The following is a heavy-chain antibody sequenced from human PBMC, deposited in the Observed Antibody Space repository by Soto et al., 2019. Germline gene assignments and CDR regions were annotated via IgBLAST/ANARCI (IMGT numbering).Heavy chain of an antibody. J-gene: IGHJ4*02. Sequence: GASVKVSCKASGGTFSSYAISWVRQAPGQGLEWMGGIIPIFGTANYAQKFQGRVTITADKSTSTAYMELSSLRSEDTAVYYCAREQLMITFGGVIAQEYYFDYWGQGTLVTVSS. V-gene: IGHV1-69*06. D-gene: IGHD3-16*02. CDR2: IIPIFGTA. CDR3: AREQLMITFGGVIAQEYYFDY. CDR1: GGTFSSYA.